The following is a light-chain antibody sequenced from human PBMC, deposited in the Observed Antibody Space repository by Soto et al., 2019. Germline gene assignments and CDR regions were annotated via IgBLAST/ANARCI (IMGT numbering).Light chain of an antibody. CDR2: DVS. J-gene: IGLJ1*01. CDR3: SSYTSISTQV. Sequence: QSVLTQPASVSGSPGQSITISCTGTSSDVGGYNYVSWYQQHPDKAPKLMIYDVSNRPSGVSNRFSASKSVNTASLTISGLQAEDEADYYCSSYTSISTQVFGTGTKLTVL. CDR1: SSDVGGYNY. V-gene: IGLV2-14*01.